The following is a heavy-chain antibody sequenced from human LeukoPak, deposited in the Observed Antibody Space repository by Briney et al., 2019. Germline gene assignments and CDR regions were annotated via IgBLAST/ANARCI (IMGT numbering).Heavy chain of an antibody. D-gene: IGHD1-26*01. CDR3: ARPIGEHAFDI. Sequence: ASVKVSCKASGYTFTNYGVSWVRQAPGQGLEWMGWISAYNGKTIHAQRLQDRVTMTTDTPTSTGYLELRSLISDDTAVYYCARPIGEHAFDIWGQGTMVTVSS. V-gene: IGHV1-18*01. CDR1: GYTFTNYG. CDR2: ISAYNGKT. J-gene: IGHJ3*02.